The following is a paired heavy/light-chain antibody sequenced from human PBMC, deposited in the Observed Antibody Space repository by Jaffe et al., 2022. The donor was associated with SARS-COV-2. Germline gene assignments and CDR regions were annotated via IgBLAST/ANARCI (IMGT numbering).Heavy chain of an antibody. CDR2: ISSDGTNK. V-gene: IGHV3-30*04. CDR3: ARAPQTTQRGYFDL. Sequence: QVQLVESGGGVVQPGKSLRLSCADSGFTFSNFAMHWVRQAPGKGLEWVAVISSDGTNKYYADSVKGRFSISRDNSKNTLNLQMNSLRPEDTAVYYCARAPQTTQRGYFDLWGRGTLVSVSS. D-gene: IGHD4-17*01. J-gene: IGHJ2*01. CDR1: GFTFSNFA.
Light chain of an antibody. Sequence: EIVLTQSPGTLSLSPGERATLSCRASQSVSSSYLAWYQQKPGQAPRLLIYGASSRATGIPDRFSGSGSGTDFTLTISRLEPEDFAVYYCQQYDSSPLTFGGGTKVEIK. V-gene: IGKV3-20*01. J-gene: IGKJ4*01. CDR2: GAS. CDR1: QSVSSSY. CDR3: QQYDSSPLT.